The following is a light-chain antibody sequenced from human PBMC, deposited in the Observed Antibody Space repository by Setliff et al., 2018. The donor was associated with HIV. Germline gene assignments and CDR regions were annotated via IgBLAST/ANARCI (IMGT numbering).Light chain of an antibody. V-gene: IGLV2-14*01. J-gene: IGLJ3*02. CDR2: EVT. CDR1: SSDVGGYNF. CDR3: TSMTSRITWV. Sequence: QSVLTQPASVSGSPGQSITISCTGTSSDVGGYNFVSWYQQHPNKAPKVIIYEVTNRPSGVSYRFSGSKSGNTASLTISGLQAEDEADYYCTSMTSRITWVFGGGTKGTVL.